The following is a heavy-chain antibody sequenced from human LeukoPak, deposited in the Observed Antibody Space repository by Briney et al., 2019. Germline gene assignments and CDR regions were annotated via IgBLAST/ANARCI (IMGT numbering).Heavy chain of an antibody. CDR2: TNSDGSRT. J-gene: IGHJ4*02. V-gene: IGHV3-74*01. D-gene: IGHD1-20*01. CDR1: GFTFSNYW. CDR3: VTELITGTAI. Sequence: GGSLRLSCRASGFTFSNYWMFWVRQAPGRGLVFVSRTNSDGSRTDYADSVKGRFTVSRDNAQNTLYLQMNSLRADDTAVYYCVTELITGTAIWGQGTLVTVSS.